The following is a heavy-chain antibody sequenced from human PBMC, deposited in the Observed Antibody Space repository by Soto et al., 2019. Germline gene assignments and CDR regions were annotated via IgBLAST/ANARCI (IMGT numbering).Heavy chain of an antibody. D-gene: IGHD3-10*01. CDR1: GFTLSSYA. J-gene: IGHJ6*02. CDR3: ARGDRGGSGSPASYYYSGWDV. CDR2: ISAGGDMT. V-gene: IGHV3-23*01. Sequence: DVQLLESGGNLVQPGGSLTLSCSASGFTLSSYAMSWVRQAPGKGLEWVSSISAGGDMTYNSDSVKGRFTISRDNANNAVFLQMHNLRIGDTALYYCARGDRGGSGSPASYYYSGWDVWGQGATVTVS.